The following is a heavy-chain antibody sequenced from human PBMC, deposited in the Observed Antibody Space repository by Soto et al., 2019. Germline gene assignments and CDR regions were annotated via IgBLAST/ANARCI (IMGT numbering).Heavy chain of an antibody. D-gene: IGHD2-15*01. V-gene: IGHV4-39*01. Sequence: TSETLSLTCTVSGGSISSSSYYWGWIRQPPGKGLEWIGSIYYSGSTYYNPSLKSRVTISVDTSKNQFSLKLSSVTAADTAVYYCARHGCSGGSCYYYYYYMDAWGKGTTVTVSS. J-gene: IGHJ6*03. CDR1: GGSISSSSYY. CDR3: ARHGCSGGSCYYYYYYMDA. CDR2: IYYSGST.